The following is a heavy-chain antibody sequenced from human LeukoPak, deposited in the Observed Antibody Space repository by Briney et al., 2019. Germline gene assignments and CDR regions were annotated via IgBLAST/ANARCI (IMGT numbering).Heavy chain of an antibody. CDR3: ARVLPVASRDY. D-gene: IGHD2-2*01. J-gene: IGHJ4*02. CDR2: IKQDGSDK. CDR1: GFTFSTYW. Sequence: SGGSLRLSCAASGFTFSTYWMSWVRQAPGKGLEWVANIKQDGSDKFYVDSVKGRFTISRDNAKNSMYLQMSSLRAEDTAIYYCARVLPVASRDYWGQGTLVTVSS. V-gene: IGHV3-7*01.